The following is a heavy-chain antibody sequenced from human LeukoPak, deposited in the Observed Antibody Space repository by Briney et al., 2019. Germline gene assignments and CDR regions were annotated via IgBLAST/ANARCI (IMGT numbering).Heavy chain of an antibody. CDR2: VDKSGST. CDR3: ARGGSSCYGCHNWFDP. D-gene: IGHD2-2*01. Sequence: SETLSLTCSVSGDSIRNYYWSWIGQSPGKGLEWIGYVDKSGSTNYNPSFKSRVIVSSDTSRNEFSLNLNSVTAADTAIYYCARGGSSCYGCHNWFDPWGQGTRVTVSS. CDR1: GDSIRNYY. J-gene: IGHJ5*02. V-gene: IGHV4-59*01.